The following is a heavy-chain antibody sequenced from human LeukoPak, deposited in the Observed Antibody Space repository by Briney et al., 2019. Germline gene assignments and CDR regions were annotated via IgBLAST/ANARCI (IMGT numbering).Heavy chain of an antibody. V-gene: IGHV1-24*01. D-gene: IGHD2-2*01. Sequence: ASVKVSCKVSGYTLTELSMHWVRQAPGKGLEWMGGFEPEDGETIYAQKFQGRVTMTEDTSTDTAYMELSSLRSEDTAVYYCATALYCSSTSCYQEGTTNWFDPWGQGTLVTVSS. CDR2: FEPEDGET. CDR3: ATALYCSSTSCYQEGTTNWFDP. CDR1: GYTLTELS. J-gene: IGHJ5*02.